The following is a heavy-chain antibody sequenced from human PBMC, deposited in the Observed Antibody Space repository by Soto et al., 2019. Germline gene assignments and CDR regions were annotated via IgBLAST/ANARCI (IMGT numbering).Heavy chain of an antibody. J-gene: IGHJ4*02. Sequence: GGSLRLSCAASGFTFDSHWMHWVRQAPGKGPVWVSRVNMDGSVTNYADSVKGRFTISRDNAKNTVYLQMNSLRVEDTAVYYCARGRSDDYFDYWGQGTLVTVSS. V-gene: IGHV3-74*01. CDR3: ARGRSDDYFDY. CDR1: GFTFDSHW. CDR2: VNMDGSVT. D-gene: IGHD2-15*01.